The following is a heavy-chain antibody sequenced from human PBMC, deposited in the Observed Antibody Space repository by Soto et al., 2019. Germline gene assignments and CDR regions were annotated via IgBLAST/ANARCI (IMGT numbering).Heavy chain of an antibody. CDR2: ISSSSSTI. CDR3: ASLTGYYYGMDV. V-gene: IGHV3-48*02. Sequence: PGGSLRLSCAASGFTFSSYSMNWGRQAPGKGLEWVSYISSSSSTIYYADSVKGRFTIFRDNAKNSLYLQMNSLRDEDTAVYYCASLTGYYYGMDVWGQGTTVTVSS. D-gene: IGHD3-9*01. CDR1: GFTFSSYS. J-gene: IGHJ6*02.